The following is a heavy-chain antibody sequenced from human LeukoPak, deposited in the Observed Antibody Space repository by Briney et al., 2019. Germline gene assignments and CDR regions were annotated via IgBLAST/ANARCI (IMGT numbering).Heavy chain of an antibody. CDR3: ARGGPYYPLDY. CDR1: GFTVSSNY. CDR2: IYSGGST. V-gene: IGHV3-53*01. D-gene: IGHD3-10*01. J-gene: IGHJ4*02. Sequence: PGRSLRLSCAASGFTVSSNYMSWVRQAPGKGLEWVSVIYSGGSTYYADSVKGRFTISRDNSKNTLYLQMNSLRAEDTAVYYCARGGPYYPLDYWGQGTLVTVSS.